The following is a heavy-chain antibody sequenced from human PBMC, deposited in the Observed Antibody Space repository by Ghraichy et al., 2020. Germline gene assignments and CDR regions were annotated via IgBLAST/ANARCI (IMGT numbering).Heavy chain of an antibody. D-gene: IGHD1-26*01. Sequence: GGSLRLSCAASGFTVSSNYMSWFRQAPGKGLEWVSVIYSGGSTYYADSVKGRFTISRDNSKNTLYRQMNSLRAVDTAVYYCARTGEWELPGAFDIWGQGTMVTVSS. J-gene: IGHJ3*02. CDR2: IYSGGST. V-gene: IGHV3-53*01. CDR3: ARTGEWELPGAFDI. CDR1: GFTVSSNY.